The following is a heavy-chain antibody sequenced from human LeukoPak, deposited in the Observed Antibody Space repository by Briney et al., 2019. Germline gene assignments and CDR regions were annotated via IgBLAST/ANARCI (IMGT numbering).Heavy chain of an antibody. J-gene: IGHJ5*02. CDR1: GGSISSGSVY. CDR3: ARDLVTYYYDSSGYSNWFDP. V-gene: IGHV4-61*02. Sequence: SETLSLTCTVSGGSISSGSVYWSWIRQPAGKGLEWIGRIYSSGDTNYNPSLKSRVTISVDTSKNQFSLKLSSVTAADTAVYYCARDLVTYYYDSSGYSNWFDPWGQGTLVTVSS. CDR2: IYSSGDT. D-gene: IGHD3-22*01.